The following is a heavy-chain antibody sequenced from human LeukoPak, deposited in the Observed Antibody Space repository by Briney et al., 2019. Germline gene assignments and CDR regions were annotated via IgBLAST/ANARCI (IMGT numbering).Heavy chain of an antibody. D-gene: IGHD3-22*01. CDR3: ARRRYYDSTGYLE. Sequence: SETLSLTCTISGGFISSSSYYWGWIRQPPGKGLEWIGDIYYSGSTYYNPALESRVSMSIDTSKNQFSLELRSVADADTALYYCARRRYYDSTGYLEWGQGTLVTVTS. V-gene: IGHV4-39*01. J-gene: IGHJ1*01. CDR1: GGFISSSSYY. CDR2: IYYSGST.